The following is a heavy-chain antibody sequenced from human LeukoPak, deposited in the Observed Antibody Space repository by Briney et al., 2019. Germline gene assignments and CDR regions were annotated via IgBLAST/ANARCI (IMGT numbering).Heavy chain of an antibody. D-gene: IGHD6-13*01. CDR1: GGSIRGTSYY. CDR2: FDYSGST. CDR3: ARHGSAGTA. J-gene: IGHJ5*02. Sequence: SETLSLTCTVSGGSIRGTSYYWGWIRQPPGKGLEWIGSFDYSGSTYYNATLNSRVTISIDTANKQFSLKLTSVVAADTAVYYCARHGSAGTAWGQGTQVTVSS. V-gene: IGHV4-39*01.